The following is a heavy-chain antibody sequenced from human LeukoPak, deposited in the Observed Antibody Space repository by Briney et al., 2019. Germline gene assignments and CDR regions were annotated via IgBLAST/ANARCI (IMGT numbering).Heavy chain of an antibody. D-gene: IGHD6-13*01. CDR1: SGSLGSYY. J-gene: IGHJ4*02. V-gene: IGHV4-4*07. Sequence: SETLSLTCTVSSGSLGSYYWNWLRQPAGKGLEWIGHIYTSGSTNYNPSLKSRVTMSVDTSKNQFSLKLSSVTAADTAVYYCARKRYSSSWYYFDYWGQGTLVTVSS. CDR3: ARKRYSSSWYYFDY. CDR2: IYTSGST.